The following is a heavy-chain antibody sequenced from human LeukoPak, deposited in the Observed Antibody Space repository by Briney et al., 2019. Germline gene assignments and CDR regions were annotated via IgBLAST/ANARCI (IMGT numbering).Heavy chain of an antibody. CDR2: IYFSGST. D-gene: IGHD1-26*01. J-gene: IGHJ4*02. V-gene: IGHV4-59*01. CDR1: GGSIRSYY. CDR3: ARDPLYSERYPYFDF. Sequence: SETLSLTCTVSGGSIRSYYWSWIQQPPGKGLECIGYIYFSGSTNYNPSLKSRVTISVDTSKNQFSLKLSSVTAADTAVYYCARDPLYSERYPYFDFWGQGILVTVSS.